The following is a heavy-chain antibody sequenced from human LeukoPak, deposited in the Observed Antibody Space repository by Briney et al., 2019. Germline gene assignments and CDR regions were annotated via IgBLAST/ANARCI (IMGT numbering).Heavy chain of an antibody. CDR1: GFTFSSYG. D-gene: IGHD1-26*01. J-gene: IGHJ4*02. CDR3: AKDRVRSKKGEWELLPGD. Sequence: PGGSLRLSCAASGFTFSSYGMHWVRQAPGKGLEWVAFIRYDGSNKYYADSVKGRFTISRDNSKNTLYLQMNSLRAEDTAVYYCAKDRVRSKKGEWELLPGDWGQGTLVTVSS. V-gene: IGHV3-30*02. CDR2: IRYDGSNK.